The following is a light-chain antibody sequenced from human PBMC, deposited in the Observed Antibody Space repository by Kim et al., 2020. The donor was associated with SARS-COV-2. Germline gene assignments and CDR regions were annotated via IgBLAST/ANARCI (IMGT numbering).Light chain of an antibody. CDR1: SSNIGAGYD. CDR3: QSYDSSLSGVV. V-gene: IGLV1-40*01. Sequence: QSVLTQPPSVSGAPGQRVTISCTGSSSNIGAGYDVHWYQQLPGTAPKLLIYGNSNRPSGVPDRFSGSKSGTSASLAITGLQAEDEAGYYCQSYDSSLSGVVFSGGTQLTVL. CDR2: GNS. J-gene: IGLJ2*01.